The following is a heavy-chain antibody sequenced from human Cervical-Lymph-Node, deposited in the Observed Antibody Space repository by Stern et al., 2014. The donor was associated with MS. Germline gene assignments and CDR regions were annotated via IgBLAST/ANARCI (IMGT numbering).Heavy chain of an antibody. CDR2: ISYDGNNQ. J-gene: IGHJ4*02. Sequence: QVQLVESGGGVVQPGASLRLSCAASGFSISTSGMDWVRQAPGKGLVWVAVISYDGNNQYHADSVKGRFTVSRDNSQNTLYLHLNSLRPGDTAVYYCARGGHLWSLRGDYWGQGTLVIVSS. D-gene: IGHD5-18*01. CDR3: ARGGHLWSLRGDY. V-gene: IGHV3-30*03. CDR1: GFSISTSG.